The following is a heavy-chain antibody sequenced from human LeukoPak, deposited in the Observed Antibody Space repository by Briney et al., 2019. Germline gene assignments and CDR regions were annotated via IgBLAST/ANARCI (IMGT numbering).Heavy chain of an antibody. D-gene: IGHD3-10*01. CDR1: GFTFSSYW. J-gene: IGHJ4*02. Sequence: PGGSLRLSCAASGFTFSSYWMHWVRQAPGKGLVWVSRINSDGSSTSYADSVKGRFTISRDNAKSTLYLQMNSLRAEDTAVYYCAKASASGSYAPYYWGQGTLVTVSS. V-gene: IGHV3-74*01. CDR3: AKASASGSYAPYY. CDR2: INSDGSST.